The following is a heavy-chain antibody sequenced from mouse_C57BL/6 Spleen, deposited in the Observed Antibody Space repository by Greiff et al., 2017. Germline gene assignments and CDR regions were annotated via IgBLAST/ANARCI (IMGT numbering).Heavy chain of an antibody. CDR2: IDPENGDT. D-gene: IGHD2-1*01. J-gene: IGHJ4*01. V-gene: IGHV14-4*01. Sequence: VQLQQSGAELVRPGASVKLSCTASGFNIKDDYMHWVKQRPEQGLEWIGWIDPENGDTEYASKFQGKATITADTSSNTAYLQLSSLTSEDTAVYYCTTWGNYFYAMDYWGQGTSVTVSS. CDR3: TTWGNYFYAMDY. CDR1: GFNIKDDY.